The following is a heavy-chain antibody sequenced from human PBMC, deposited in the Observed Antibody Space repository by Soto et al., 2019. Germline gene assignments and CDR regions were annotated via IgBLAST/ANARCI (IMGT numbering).Heavy chain of an antibody. Sequence: SVKVSCTSPVDFLSIFGIICVRQATGQGLEWMGGIIPFFGSANYAQKFQGRVTITADESTSTAYMELSSLRSEDTAVYYCASRGGCGACYSVSCYHSFCMYVLGQWTTVTVSS. D-gene: IGHD2-21*02. CDR2: IIPFFGSA. J-gene: IGHJ6*02. CDR3: ASRGGCGACYSVSCYHSFCMYV. V-gene: IGHV1-69*13. CDR1: VDFLSIFG.